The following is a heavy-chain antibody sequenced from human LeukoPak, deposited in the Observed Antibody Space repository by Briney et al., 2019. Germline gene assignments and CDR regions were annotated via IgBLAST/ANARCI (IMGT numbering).Heavy chain of an antibody. J-gene: IGHJ3*02. V-gene: IGHV3-23*01. D-gene: IGHD3-22*01. CDR3: ARLLYYYDSSGYYLDAFDI. CDR1: GFTFSSYA. CDR2: ISGSGGST. Sequence: GGSLRLSCAASGFTFSSYAMSWVRQAPGKGLEWVSAISGSGGSTYYADSVKGRFTISRDNSKNTLYLQMNSLRAEDTAVYHCARLLYYYDSSGYYLDAFDIWGQGTMVTVSS.